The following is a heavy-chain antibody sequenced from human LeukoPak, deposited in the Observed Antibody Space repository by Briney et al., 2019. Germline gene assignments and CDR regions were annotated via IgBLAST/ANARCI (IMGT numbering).Heavy chain of an antibody. CDR2: ITPIFGTA. CDR3: ASGGYSYGYGGDY. CDR1: GGTFSSYA. V-gene: IGHV1-69*05. Sequence: SVKVSCKASGGTFSSYAISWVRQAPGQGLEWMGRITPIFGTANYAQKFQGRVTITTDESTSTAYMELSSLRSEDTAVYYCASGGYSYGYGGDYWGQGTLVTVSS. D-gene: IGHD5-18*01. J-gene: IGHJ4*02.